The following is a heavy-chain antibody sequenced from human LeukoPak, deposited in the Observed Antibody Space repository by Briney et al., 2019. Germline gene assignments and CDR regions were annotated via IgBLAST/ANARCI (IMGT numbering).Heavy chain of an antibody. J-gene: IGHJ4*02. CDR1: GGTFSSYA. Sequence: GSSVKVSCKASGGTFSSYAISWVRQAPGQGLEWMGRIIPILGIANYAQKFQGRVTITADKSTSTAYMELSSLRSEDTAVYYCARERRGYSGYDYGGIDYWGQGTLVTVSS. CDR2: IIPILGIA. V-gene: IGHV1-69*04. CDR3: ARERRGYSGYDYGGIDY. D-gene: IGHD5-12*01.